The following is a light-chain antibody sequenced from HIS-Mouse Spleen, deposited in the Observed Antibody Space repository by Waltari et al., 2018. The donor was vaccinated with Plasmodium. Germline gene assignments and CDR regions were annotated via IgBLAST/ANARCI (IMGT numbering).Light chain of an antibody. CDR3: SSYAGSNNLV. V-gene: IGLV2-8*01. Sequence: QSALTQPPSASGSPGQSVTISCTGTSSDVGGYNYVSWYQQPPGKAPKPMIYEVSKPPSGVPDRFSRSKSGNTASLTVSGLQAEDEADYYGSSYAGSNNLVFGGGTKLTVL. CDR1: SSDVGGYNY. CDR2: EVS. J-gene: IGLJ2*01.